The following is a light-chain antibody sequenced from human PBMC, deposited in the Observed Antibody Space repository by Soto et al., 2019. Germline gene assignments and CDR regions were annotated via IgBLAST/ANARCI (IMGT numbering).Light chain of an antibody. Sequence: EIVLTQSPATLSASPGERATLSRRASQTVSDNLAWYQQKPGQSPRLLIYGASTRATDIPVRFSGSGSGTEFTLTISSLQSEDFAVYYCQQYNIWPPLYTFGQGTKL. CDR3: QQYNIWPPLYT. CDR2: GAS. CDR1: QTVSDN. J-gene: IGKJ2*01. V-gene: IGKV3-15*01.